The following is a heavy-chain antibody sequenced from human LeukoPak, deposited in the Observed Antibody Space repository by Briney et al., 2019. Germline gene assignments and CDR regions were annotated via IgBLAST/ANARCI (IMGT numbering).Heavy chain of an antibody. CDR2: IYTSGST. CDR3: AREKSPDYCSGASCYFDY. CDR1: GGSISSYY. V-gene: IGHV4-4*07. Sequence: SETLSLTCTVSGGSISSYYWSWIRQPAGKGLEWIGRIYTSGSTNYNPSLKSRVTMSVDTSKNQFSLKLSSVTAADTAVYYCAREKSPDYCSGASCYFDYWGQGTLVTVSP. D-gene: IGHD2-15*01. J-gene: IGHJ4*02.